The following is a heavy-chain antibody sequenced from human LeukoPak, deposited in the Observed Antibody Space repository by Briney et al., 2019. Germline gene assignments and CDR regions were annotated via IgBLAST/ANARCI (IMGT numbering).Heavy chain of an antibody. V-gene: IGHV3-48*01. J-gene: IGHJ5*02. Sequence: GGSLRLSCAASGFTFSSHAMSWVRQAPGKGLEWVSYISSSSSTIYYADSVKGRFTISRDNAKNSLYLQMNSLRAEDTAVYYCARDLDWNDGWGQGTLVTVSS. D-gene: IGHD3-16*01. CDR3: ARDLDWNDG. CDR1: GFTFSSHA. CDR2: ISSSSSTI.